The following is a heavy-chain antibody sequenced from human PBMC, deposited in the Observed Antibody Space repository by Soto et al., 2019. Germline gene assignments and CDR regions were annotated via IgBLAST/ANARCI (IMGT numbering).Heavy chain of an antibody. CDR2: IIPIFDTA. Sequence: SVKVSCKASGGTFSNYAIGWVRQAPGQGLEWMGGIIPIFDTANYAQKFQQRVTISSDRSTNTVSMELSSLTSEDTAVYYCATGAYCSGGSCSDYYYYYYGMDLWGQGTTVTVSS. V-gene: IGHV1-69*05. CDR3: ATGAYCSGGSCSDYYYYYYGMDL. J-gene: IGHJ6*02. D-gene: IGHD2-15*01. CDR1: GGTFSNYA.